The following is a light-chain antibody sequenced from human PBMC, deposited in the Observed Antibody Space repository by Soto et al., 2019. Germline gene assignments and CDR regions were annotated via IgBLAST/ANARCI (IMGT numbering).Light chain of an antibody. V-gene: IGLV2-18*02. CDR2: EVN. CDR3: NSFTTSSTYV. J-gene: IGLJ1*01. CDR1: SSDIGSYNR. Sequence: QSVLTQPASVSGSPGQSITISCTGTSSDIGSYNRVSWYQQPPGTAPKLIIYEVNNRPSGVPDRFSGSKSGNTAPLTISGLQAEDEADYYCNSFTTSSTYVFGTGTKVTVL.